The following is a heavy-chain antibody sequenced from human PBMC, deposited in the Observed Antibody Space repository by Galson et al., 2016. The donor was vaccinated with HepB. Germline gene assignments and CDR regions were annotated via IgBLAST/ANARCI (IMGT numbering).Heavy chain of an antibody. D-gene: IGHD4-23*01. V-gene: IGHV1-46*01. Sequence: SVKVSCKASGYTFTSYYIQWVRQAPGQGLEWMVVINIRGGYTRSVQKFQDRVTVPSDTSTSTVYMELSSLRYEDTAMYYCARARYRGNQIDYWGQGTLVTVSS. J-gene: IGHJ4*02. CDR3: ARARYRGNQIDY. CDR2: INIRGGYT. CDR1: GYTFTSYY.